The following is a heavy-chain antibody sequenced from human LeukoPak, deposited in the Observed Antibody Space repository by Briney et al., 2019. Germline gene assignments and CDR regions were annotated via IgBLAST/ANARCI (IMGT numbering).Heavy chain of an antibody. Sequence: SETLSLTCAVYGGSFSGYYWSWIRQPPGKGLEWIGEINHSGSTNYNPSLKSRVTISVDTSKNQFSLKLSSVTAADTAVYYCARGGMGKAAFDIWGQGTMVTVSS. CDR3: ARGGMGKAAFDI. CDR1: GGSFSGYY. CDR2: INHSGST. J-gene: IGHJ3*02. D-gene: IGHD6-13*01. V-gene: IGHV4-34*01.